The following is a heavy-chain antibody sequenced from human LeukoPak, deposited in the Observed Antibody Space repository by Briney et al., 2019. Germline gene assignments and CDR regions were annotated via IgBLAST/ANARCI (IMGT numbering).Heavy chain of an antibody. CDR1: GYTFTGYY. Sequence: ASVKVSCKASGYTFTGYYMHWVRQAPGQGLEWMGWINPNSGGTNYAQKFQGRVTMTRDTSISTAYMELSRLRSDGTAVYYCARKGITGTHDAFDIWGQGTMVTVSS. CDR3: ARKGITGTHDAFDI. D-gene: IGHD1-7*01. V-gene: IGHV1-2*02. J-gene: IGHJ3*02. CDR2: INPNSGGT.